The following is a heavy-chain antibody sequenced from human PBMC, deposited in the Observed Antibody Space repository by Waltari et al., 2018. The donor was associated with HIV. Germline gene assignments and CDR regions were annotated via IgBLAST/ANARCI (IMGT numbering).Heavy chain of an antibody. CDR2: ISYDGVNQ. Sequence: QVHLVASGGGVVQPGWSLRLSCAAFGFLFFDNALLWVRQAPGTGLEWISFISYDGVNQNYADSVKGRFTISRDDSRSRLYLQMNSLRREDTAVYYCVRESKLPGEFYPFEYWGQGTLVTVSS. V-gene: IGHV3-30-3*01. J-gene: IGHJ4*02. CDR1: GFLFFDNA. CDR3: VRESKLPGEFYPFEY. D-gene: IGHD3-10*01.